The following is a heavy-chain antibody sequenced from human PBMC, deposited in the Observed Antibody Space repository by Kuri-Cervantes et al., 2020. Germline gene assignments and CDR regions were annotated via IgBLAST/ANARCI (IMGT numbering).Heavy chain of an antibody. CDR3: ARITFYYYDSSDGFDY. D-gene: IGHD3-22*01. Sequence: SGPTLVKPTQTLTLTCTFSGFSLSTSGVGVGWIRQPPGKALEWLALIYWDDDKRYSPSLKSRLTISKDTSKSQVVLTMTNMDPVDTATYYCARITFYYYDSSDGFDYWGQGTLVTVSS. CDR2: IYWDDDK. CDR1: GFSLSTSGVG. J-gene: IGHJ4*02. V-gene: IGHV2-5*02.